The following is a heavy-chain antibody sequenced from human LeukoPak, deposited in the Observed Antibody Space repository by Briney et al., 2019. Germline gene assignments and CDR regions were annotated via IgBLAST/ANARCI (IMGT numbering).Heavy chain of an antibody. CDR2: IWYDGSNK. V-gene: IGHV3-33*01. CDR3: ARGGGSIYYFDY. D-gene: IGHD6-25*01. Sequence: GSLRLSCAASGFTFSSYGMHWVRPAPGKGLEWVAVIWYDGSNKYYADSVKGRFTISRDNSKNTLYLQMNSLRAEDTAVYYRARGGGSIYYFDYWAREPWSPSPQ. J-gene: IGHJ4*02. CDR1: GFTFSSYG.